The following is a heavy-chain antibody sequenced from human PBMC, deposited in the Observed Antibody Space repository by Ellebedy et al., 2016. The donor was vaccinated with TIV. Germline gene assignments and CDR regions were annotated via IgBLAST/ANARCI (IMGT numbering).Heavy chain of an antibody. CDR3: ASRGFADITSFGVGDYYYGMDV. V-gene: IGHV3-30-3*01. D-gene: IGHD3-3*01. J-gene: IGHJ6*02. CDR2: ISYDGSNK. Sequence: PGGSLRLSCAASGFTFSSYAMHWVRQAPGKGLEWVAVISYDGSNKYYADSVKGRFTISRDNSKNTLYLQMNSLRAEDTAVYYCASRGFADITSFGVGDYYYGMDVWGQGTTVTVSS. CDR1: GFTFSSYA.